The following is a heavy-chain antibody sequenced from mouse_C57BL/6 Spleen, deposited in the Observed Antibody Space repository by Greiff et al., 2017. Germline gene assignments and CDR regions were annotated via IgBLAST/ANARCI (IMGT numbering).Heavy chain of an antibody. Sequence: EVQVVESGGDLVKPGGSLKLSCAASGFTFRSYGMSWVRQTPEKRLEWVATISSGGSYIYSPDSVKGRFTISRDNAKNTLYLQMSSLKTEDHAMYNCARHALGSTYWYFDVWGTGTTVTVSS. CDR1: GFTFRSYG. CDR2: ISSGGSYI. D-gene: IGHD5-1*01. V-gene: IGHV5-6*01. CDR3: ARHALGSTYWYFDV. J-gene: IGHJ1*03.